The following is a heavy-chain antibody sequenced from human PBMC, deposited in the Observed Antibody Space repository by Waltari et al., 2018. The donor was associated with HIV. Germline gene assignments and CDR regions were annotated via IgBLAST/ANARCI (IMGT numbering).Heavy chain of an antibody. CDR3: ARGNYDSSWFQTEAFDR. CDR2: ISSSGSNV. V-gene: IGHV3-11*01. CDR1: GFTCRYCD. Sequence: VQLVEPGGALVKPGGSRRLSCATSGFTCRYCDMGWIRQAPGKGLEWISYISSSGSNVFFADSVKGRFTISRANAKSLLYLQMNSLRVDDTAVYFCARGNYDSSWFQTEAFDRWGQGTLVAVSS. J-gene: IGHJ5*02. D-gene: IGHD3-22*01.